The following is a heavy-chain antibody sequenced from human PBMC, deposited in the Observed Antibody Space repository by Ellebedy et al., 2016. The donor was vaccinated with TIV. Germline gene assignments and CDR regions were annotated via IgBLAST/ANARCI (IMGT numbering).Heavy chain of an antibody. CDR3: LGNDYGDY. CDR2: IRKTIDGGLT. D-gene: IGHD3-16*01. J-gene: IGHJ4*02. Sequence: GESLKISXAVSGFTFSNAWMSWVRQAPGKGLEWVGRIRKTIDGGLTEYAAPVKGRFTILRDDSQNTLYLQMNSLKTEDTAVYYCLGNDYGDYWGQGTLVTVAS. V-gene: IGHV3-15*01. CDR1: GFTFSNAW.